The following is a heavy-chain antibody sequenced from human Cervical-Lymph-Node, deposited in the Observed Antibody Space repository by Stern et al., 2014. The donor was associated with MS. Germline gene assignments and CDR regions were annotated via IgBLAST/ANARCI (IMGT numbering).Heavy chain of an antibody. D-gene: IGHD1-26*01. V-gene: IGHV3-73*01. CDR3: TRWTGYSGSAPFDY. CDR2: IRSKTNNYAT. J-gene: IGHJ4*02. Sequence: EVQLVESGGGLVQPGGSLKLSCAASGFTFSGSAMHWVRQASGQGLEWVGRIRSKTNNYATAYAASVKGRFTISRDDSKNTAYLQMNSLKTEDTAVYYCTRWTGYSGSAPFDYWGQGALVTVSS. CDR1: GFTFSGSA.